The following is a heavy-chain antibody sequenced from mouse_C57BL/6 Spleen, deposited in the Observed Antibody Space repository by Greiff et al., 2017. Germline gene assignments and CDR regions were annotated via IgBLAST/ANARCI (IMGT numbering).Heavy chain of an antibody. CDR1: GFSLTSYG. V-gene: IGHV2-2*01. J-gene: IGHJ4*01. D-gene: IGHD4-1*01. CDR3: ARGWDVLDYAMDY. Sequence: VQVVESGPGLVQPSQSLSITCTVSGFSLTSYGVHWVRQSPGKGLEWLGVIWSGGSTDYNAAFISRLSISKDNSKSQVFFKMNSLQADDTAIYYCARGWDVLDYAMDYWGQGTSVTVSS. CDR2: IWSGGST.